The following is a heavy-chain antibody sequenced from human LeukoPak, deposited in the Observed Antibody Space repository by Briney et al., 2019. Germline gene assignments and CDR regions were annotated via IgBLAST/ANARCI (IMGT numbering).Heavy chain of an antibody. D-gene: IGHD6-6*01. V-gene: IGHV4-39*01. J-gene: IGHJ4*02. CDR1: GGSISSSSYY. CDR3: ARQGYSSSSTADF. CDR2: IYYSGST. Sequence: SETLSLTCTVSGGSISSSSYYWGWIRQPPGKGLEWIGSIYYSGSTYYNPSLKSRVTISVDTSKNQFSLKLSSVTAADTAVYYCARQGYSSSSTADFWGQGTLVTVSS.